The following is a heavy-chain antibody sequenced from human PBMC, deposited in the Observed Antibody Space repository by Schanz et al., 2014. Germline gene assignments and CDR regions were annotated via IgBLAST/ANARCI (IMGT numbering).Heavy chain of an antibody. CDR2: INPLSGAT. Sequence: QVQLVQSGAEVKKPGASVKVSCRTSGYSFGGYYIHWVRQAPGQGFEWMGWINPLSGATDYAPTFQGRVSMTRDTSISTAYMEVTRLVSSDTAVYYCARRGPNCSNNACYHGWFDPWGQGTLVTVSS. CDR1: GYSFGGYY. V-gene: IGHV1-2*02. CDR3: ARRGPNCSNNACYHGWFDP. D-gene: IGHD4-4*01. J-gene: IGHJ5*02.